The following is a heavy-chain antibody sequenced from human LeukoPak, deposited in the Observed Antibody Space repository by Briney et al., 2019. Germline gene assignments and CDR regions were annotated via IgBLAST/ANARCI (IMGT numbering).Heavy chain of an antibody. CDR2: IGLASGFV. D-gene: IGHD1-20*01. J-gene: IGHJ4*02. CDR3: ARDHNWAFDS. CDR1: GFTFSDYI. V-gene: IGHV3-21*05. Sequence: GGSLRLSCAASGFTFSDYIMNWVRRAPRRGLEWISYIGLASGFVSYADSVEGRFSISSDTARNSVYLQMSSLRAEDTAVYYCARDHNWAFDSWGQGTLVTVSS.